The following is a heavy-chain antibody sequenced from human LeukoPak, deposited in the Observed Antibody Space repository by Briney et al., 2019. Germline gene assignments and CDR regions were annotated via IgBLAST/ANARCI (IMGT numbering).Heavy chain of an antibody. D-gene: IGHD3-22*01. CDR1: GGTFISYA. J-gene: IGHJ4*02. Sequence: GASVTVSFKASGGTFISYAIRWVRQAPGQGLEWMGRIIPILGIANYAQKFQGRVTITADKSTSTAYMELSSLRSEDTAVYYCAREYYYDSSGYFDYWGQGTLVTVSS. V-gene: IGHV1-69*04. CDR2: IIPILGIA. CDR3: AREYYYDSSGYFDY.